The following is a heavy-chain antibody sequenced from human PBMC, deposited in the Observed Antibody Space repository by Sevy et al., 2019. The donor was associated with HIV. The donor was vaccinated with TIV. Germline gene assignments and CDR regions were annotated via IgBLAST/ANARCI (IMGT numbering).Heavy chain of an antibody. CDR1: GFTFGSYA. D-gene: IGHD2-15*01. J-gene: IGHJ1*01. CDR2: ISGRGVST. V-gene: IGHV3-23*01. CDR3: AKDQGGLVVAATTSFQH. Sequence: GGSLRLSCAASGFTFGSYAMTWVRQAPGKGLEWVSIISGRGVSTYYADSVKGRFTISRDNSKYTLYLQMNSLTAEDTAIYYCAKDQGGLVVAATTSFQHWGRGTLVTVSS.